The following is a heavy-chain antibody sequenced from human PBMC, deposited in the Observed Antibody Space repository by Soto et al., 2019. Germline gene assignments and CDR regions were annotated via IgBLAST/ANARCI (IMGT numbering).Heavy chain of an antibody. J-gene: IGHJ6*02. CDR1: GFTFSSYA. V-gene: IGHV3-23*01. CDR3: AREVFEVVPTPIRAYSHGMDV. D-gene: IGHD2-2*02. CDR2: ISGSGGST. Sequence: QPGGSLRLSCAASGFTFSSYAMSWVRQAPGKGLEWVSAISGSGGSTYYADSVKGRFTISRDNSKNTLYLQMNSLSVEDTAVYYCAREVFEVVPTPIRAYSHGMDVWGQGTTVTVSS.